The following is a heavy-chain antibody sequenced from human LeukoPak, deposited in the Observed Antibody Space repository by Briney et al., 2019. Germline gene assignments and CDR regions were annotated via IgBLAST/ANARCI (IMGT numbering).Heavy chain of an antibody. CDR2: ISNSGGDT. CDR3: AQQLGYCSGGTCYFTY. Sequence: GGSLRLSCAASGFTFSSYAMSWVRQAPGKGLEWVAAISNSGGDTFYSDSGKGRFTTARDNSKNTLYLQMNSLRVDGTAVYYCAQQLGYCSGGTCYFTYWGQGTLVTVSS. D-gene: IGHD2-15*01. V-gene: IGHV3-23*01. CDR1: GFTFSSYA. J-gene: IGHJ1*01.